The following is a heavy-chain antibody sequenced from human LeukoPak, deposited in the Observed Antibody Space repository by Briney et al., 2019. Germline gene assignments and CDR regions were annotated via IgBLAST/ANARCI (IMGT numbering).Heavy chain of an antibody. D-gene: IGHD2-15*01. Sequence: GGSLRLSCVASGFTFGSFWMSWVRQALGKGLEWVANINLDGSEKNYLESVKGRLTISRDNAKNSLYLQMNSLRAEDTAVYYCAIDGGSWYFDLWGRGTLVTVSS. V-gene: IGHV3-7*05. CDR3: AIDGGSWYFDL. CDR2: INLDGSEK. CDR1: GFTFGSFW. J-gene: IGHJ2*01.